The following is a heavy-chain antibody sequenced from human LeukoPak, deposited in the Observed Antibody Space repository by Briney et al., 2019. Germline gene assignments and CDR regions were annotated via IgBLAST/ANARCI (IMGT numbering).Heavy chain of an antibody. J-gene: IGHJ4*02. CDR2: ISGTGGDT. D-gene: IGHD2-8*02. CDR3: AKDAVSTPRGTDYFDY. V-gene: IGHV3-23*01. CDR1: GFTFSSYA. Sequence: GGSLRLSCAASGFTFSSYAMSWVRQAAGKGLEWVSAISGTGGDTYFADSVKGRFTISRDNSKNTLYLQMSSLRAEDTAVYYCAKDAVSTPRGTDYFDYWGQGTLVTVSS.